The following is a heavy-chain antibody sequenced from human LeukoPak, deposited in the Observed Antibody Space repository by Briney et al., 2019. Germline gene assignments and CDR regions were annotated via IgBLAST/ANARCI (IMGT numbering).Heavy chain of an antibody. V-gene: IGHV4-4*07. J-gene: IGHJ3*02. CDR3: ARDRISASDAFDI. Sequence: PSETLSLTCTVSGGSISDNYWSWIRQPAGKGLEWIGRIYTSGSTYYNPSLKSRVTLSVDTSKNQFSLKLNSVTAADTAVYYCARDRISASDAFDIWGQGSMVTVS. CDR2: IYTSGST. D-gene: IGHD2/OR15-2a*01. CDR1: GGSISDNY.